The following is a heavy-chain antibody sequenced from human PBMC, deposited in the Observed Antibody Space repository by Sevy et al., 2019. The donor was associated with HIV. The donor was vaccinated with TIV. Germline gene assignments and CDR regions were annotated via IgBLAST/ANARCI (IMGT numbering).Heavy chain of an antibody. CDR3: ARVRDYDSSGYYYPGYFDY. J-gene: IGHJ4*02. D-gene: IGHD3-22*01. Sequence: SETLSLTCAVSGYSISSGYHWGWIRQPPGKGLEWIGSLYHTGSTYYNPSLKSRVTISVDTSKNQFSLRLHSVTAADTAVYYCARVRDYDSSGYYYPGYFDYWGQGTLVTVSS. CDR1: GYSISSGYH. V-gene: IGHV4-38-2*01. CDR2: LYHTGST.